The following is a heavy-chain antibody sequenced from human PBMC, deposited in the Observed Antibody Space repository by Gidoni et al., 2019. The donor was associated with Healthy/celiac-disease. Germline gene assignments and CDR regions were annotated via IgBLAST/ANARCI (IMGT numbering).Heavy chain of an antibody. D-gene: IGHD3-22*01. J-gene: IGHJ4*02. CDR2: ITHPGST. CDR1: VPSFSGYY. Sequence: QVQLQHGGAGLLNPSETPSLSCALSVPSFSGYYWSGIRQSPGRGLEWIAEITHPGSTNYKPSLRSRVNISVDASKNQFSLQLRSVTAADTAVYYCARGRYHDSSGFPYWGQGTLVTVSS. CDR3: ARGRYHDSSGFPY. V-gene: IGHV4-34*01.